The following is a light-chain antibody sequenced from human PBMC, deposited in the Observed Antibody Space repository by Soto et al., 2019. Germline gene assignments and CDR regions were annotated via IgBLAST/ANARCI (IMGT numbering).Light chain of an antibody. CDR2: EVN. CDR1: SSDIGGYNY. CDR3: ATWDDRLNGYV. V-gene: IGLV2-14*01. J-gene: IGLJ1*01. Sequence: QSALTQPASVSGSPGQSITVSCTGTSSDIGGYNYVSWYQHHPGKAPQLIIYEVNLRSSGVPDRFSGSRSGTSASLAISGLQSEDEADYYCATWDDRLNGYVFGSGTKLTVL.